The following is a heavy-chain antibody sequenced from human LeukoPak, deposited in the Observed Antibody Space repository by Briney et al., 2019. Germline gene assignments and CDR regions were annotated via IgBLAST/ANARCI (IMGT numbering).Heavy chain of an antibody. CDR1: GGSISSYY. D-gene: IGHD2-2*01. Sequence: PSETLSLTCTVSGGSISSYYWSWIRQPAGKGLEWIGRIYTSGSTNYNPSLKSRVTMSVDTSKNQFSPKLSSVTAADTAVYYCARDGPIPAANYYYYGMDVWGQGTTVTVSS. J-gene: IGHJ6*02. CDR3: ARDGPIPAANYYYYGMDV. CDR2: IYTSGST. V-gene: IGHV4-4*07.